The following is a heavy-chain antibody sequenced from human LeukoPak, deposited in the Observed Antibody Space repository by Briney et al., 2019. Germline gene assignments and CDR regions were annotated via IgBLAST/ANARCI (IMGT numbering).Heavy chain of an antibody. CDR2: ISSSGSTI. J-gene: IGHJ6*03. V-gene: IGHV3-11*01. D-gene: IGHD3-10*01. CDR1: GFTFSDYY. Sequence: GGSLRLSCAASGFTFSDYYMSWIRQAPGKGLEWVSYISSSGSTIYYADSVKGRFTISRDNAKNSLYLQMNSLRAEDTAVYYCARSKRRSGTLRPGVAGYCMDVWGKGTTVTVSS. CDR3: ARSKRRSGTLRPGVAGYCMDV.